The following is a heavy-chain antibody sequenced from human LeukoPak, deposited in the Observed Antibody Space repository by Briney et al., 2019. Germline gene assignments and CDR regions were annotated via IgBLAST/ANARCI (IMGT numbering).Heavy chain of an antibody. CDR1: GFTFDDYA. D-gene: IGHD1-1*01. V-gene: IGHV3-9*01. J-gene: IGHJ3*02. CDR3: AKDAGNWPNAFDI. Sequence: GGSLRLSCAASGFTFDDYAMPWVRQAPGKGLEWVSGISWNSGSIGYADSVKGRFTISRDNAKNSLYLQMNSLRAEDTALYYCAKDAGNWPNAFDIWGQGTMVTVSS. CDR2: ISWNSGSI.